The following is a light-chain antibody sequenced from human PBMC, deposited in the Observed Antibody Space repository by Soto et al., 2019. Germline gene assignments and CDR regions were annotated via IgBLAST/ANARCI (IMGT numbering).Light chain of an antibody. V-gene: IGLV1-44*01. CDR3: AASDDSLNGHVV. CDR2: SNN. Sequence: QSVLTQPPSASGTPGQRVTISCSGSSSNIGSNTVNWYQQLPGTAPKLLIYSNNQRPSGVPDRFSGSKSGTSASLAISGLQSEDEADYYCAASDDSLNGHVVFGGGTKLTV. CDR1: SSNIGSNT. J-gene: IGLJ2*01.